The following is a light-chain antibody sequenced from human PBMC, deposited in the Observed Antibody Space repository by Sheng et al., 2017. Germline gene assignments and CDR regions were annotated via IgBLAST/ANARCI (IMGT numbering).Light chain of an antibody. Sequence: QLVLTQPPSVSAAPGQKVTISCSGSSFNIGNNYVSWYQQLPRNSPQTSSFMAIINDPQGFLTDSLAPSLARQPPWASPDSRLGTEADYYCGTYSSSLRAGVFGTGTKVTVL. J-gene: IGLJ1*01. V-gene: IGLV1-51*01. CDR2: AI. CDR1: SFNIGNNY. CDR3: GTYSSSLRAGV.